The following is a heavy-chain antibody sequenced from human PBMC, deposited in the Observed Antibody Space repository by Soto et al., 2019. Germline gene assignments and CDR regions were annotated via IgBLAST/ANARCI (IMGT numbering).Heavy chain of an antibody. D-gene: IGHD6-13*01. V-gene: IGHV1-69*01. Sequence: QVQLVQSGAEMKKPGSSVKVSCKASGGTFGSYAINWLRQAPGQGLEWVGGIIPIFGSTTYAQKFQGRVTITADASTGTAYMELSSLTSDDTAVYFCAREKAAGRPHFDSWGQGTLVTVSS. J-gene: IGHJ4*02. CDR1: GGTFGSYA. CDR3: AREKAAGRPHFDS. CDR2: IIPIFGST.